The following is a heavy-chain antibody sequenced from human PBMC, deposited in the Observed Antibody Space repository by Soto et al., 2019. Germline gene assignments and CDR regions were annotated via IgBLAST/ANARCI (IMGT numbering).Heavy chain of an antibody. CDR2: ISESGDAA. CDR3: AKDRGSSWYSD. V-gene: IGHV3-23*01. CDR1: GLTFSGHA. Sequence: EVQLLQSGGGLVQPGGSLRLSCAVSGLTFSGHAMTWVRQAPGKGLQWVSSISESGDAAFYSDSVRGRFTISRDNSKNMLYLQMNSLRAEDTAVYYCAKDRGSSWYSDWGQGTLVTVSS. J-gene: IGHJ4*02. D-gene: IGHD6-13*01.